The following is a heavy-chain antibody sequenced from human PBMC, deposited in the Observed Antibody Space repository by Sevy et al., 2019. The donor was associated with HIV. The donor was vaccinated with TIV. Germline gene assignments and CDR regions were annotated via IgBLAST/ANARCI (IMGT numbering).Heavy chain of an antibody. V-gene: IGHV3-9*01. CDR3: AKSPRYDILTGSFDP. Sequence: GGSLRLSCAASGFTFVDYAMHWVRQAPGKGLEWVSGISWNSGSIGYADSVKGRFTISRDNAKNSLYLQMNSLRAEDTALYYCAKSPRYDILTGSFDPWGQGTLVTVSS. J-gene: IGHJ5*02. CDR2: ISWNSGSI. D-gene: IGHD3-9*01. CDR1: GFTFVDYA.